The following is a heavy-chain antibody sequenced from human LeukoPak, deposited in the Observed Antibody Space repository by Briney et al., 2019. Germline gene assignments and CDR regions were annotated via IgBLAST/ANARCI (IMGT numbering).Heavy chain of an antibody. V-gene: IGHV3-74*01. CDR1: GFSLSSYW. CDR3: ARVLDNWFDP. J-gene: IGHJ5*02. Sequence: GGSLRLSCAASGFSLSSYWMHWVRQNPGEGLVWVARISEDGSDTSYAESVKGRFTVSRDNARNTVYLHMNSLRAEDTAVYYCARVLDNWFDPWGQGTLVTVSS. CDR2: ISEDGSDT.